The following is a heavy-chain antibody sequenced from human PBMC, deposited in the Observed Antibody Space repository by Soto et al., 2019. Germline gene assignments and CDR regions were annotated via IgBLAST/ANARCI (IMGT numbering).Heavy chain of an antibody. CDR2: IVPLFGTT. Sequence: QVQLVQSGAEVKKPGSSVKVSCKASGGTFSSYTFSWVRQAPGQGLEWMGGIVPLFGTTNDAKIFQGRVTISADESTSTVYMELSSLRSEDSAMYYCARDGDVPSTCPRGAFDIWGQGTVITVSS. CDR3: ARDGDVPSTCPRGAFDI. J-gene: IGHJ3*02. CDR1: GGTFSSYT. V-gene: IGHV1-69*01. D-gene: IGHD3-10*02.